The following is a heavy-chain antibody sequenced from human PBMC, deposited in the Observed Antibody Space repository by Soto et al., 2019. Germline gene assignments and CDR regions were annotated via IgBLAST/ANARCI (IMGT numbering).Heavy chain of an antibody. J-gene: IGHJ4*02. CDR1: GFTFSSYA. CDR3: ARDPLNYYDSSGTGLLDY. Sequence: QVQLVESGGGVVQPGRSLRLSCAASGFTFSSYAMHWVRQAPGKGLEWVAVISYDGSNKYYADSVKGRFTISRDNXKXTXXLQMNSLRAEDTAVYYCARDPLNYYDSSGTGLLDYWGQGTLVTVSS. D-gene: IGHD3-22*01. CDR2: ISYDGSNK. V-gene: IGHV3-30-3*01.